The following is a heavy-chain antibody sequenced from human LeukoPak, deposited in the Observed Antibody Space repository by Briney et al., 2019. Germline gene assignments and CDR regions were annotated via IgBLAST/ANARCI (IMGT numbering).Heavy chain of an antibody. CDR3: ARTSGSLGLDAFDI. J-gene: IGHJ3*02. CDR1: GFTFSSYS. CDR2: ISSSSSYI. D-gene: IGHD1-26*01. Sequence: GGSLRLSCAATGFTFSSYSMNWVRQAPGKGLEWVSSISSSSSYIYYADSVKGRFTISRDDAKNSLYLQMNSLRAEDTAVYYCARTSGSLGLDAFDIWGQGTMVTVSS. V-gene: IGHV3-21*01.